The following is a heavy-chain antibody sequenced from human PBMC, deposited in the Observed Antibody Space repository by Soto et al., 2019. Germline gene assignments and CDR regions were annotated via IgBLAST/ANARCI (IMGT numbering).Heavy chain of an antibody. D-gene: IGHD3-22*01. CDR3: ALKGYASSGYYSGDWFHP. J-gene: IGHJ5*02. CDR2: IYWDDDK. V-gene: IGHV2-5*02. CDR1: GFSLSTSGVG. Sequence: QITLKESGPTLVKPTQTLTLTCTFSGFSLSTSGVGVGWIRQPPGKALEWLALIYWDDDKRYSPSLKSRLTITKDXXTXQXXLTMTNMDPVDTATYYCALKGYASSGYYSGDWFHPWGQGTLVTVSS.